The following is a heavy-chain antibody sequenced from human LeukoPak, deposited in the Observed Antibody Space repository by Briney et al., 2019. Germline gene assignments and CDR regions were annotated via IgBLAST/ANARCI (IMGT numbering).Heavy chain of an antibody. Sequence: GGSLRLSCAISGFTFSGCELTWVRQAPGKGLEWISYISRSGNTIYYADSVKGRFTTSRDNAKNSLYLQMNSLSDEDTAVYYCTRDPHALDFWGQGTLVTVSS. V-gene: IGHV3-48*03. CDR1: GFTFSGCE. J-gene: IGHJ4*02. CDR3: TRDPHALDF. CDR2: ISRSGNTI.